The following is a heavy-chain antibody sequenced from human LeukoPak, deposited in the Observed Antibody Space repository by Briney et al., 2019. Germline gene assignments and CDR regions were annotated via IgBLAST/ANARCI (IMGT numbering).Heavy chain of an antibody. J-gene: IGHJ4*02. D-gene: IGHD5-18*01. Sequence: GGSLRLSCAASGFSFSNYWMSWVRQTPGKGLEWVANINRDGSEKYYVDSVEGQFTISRDNAKNSLFLQMNSLRVEDTAVYYCARRRGYSYGRNNYYFDYWGQGTLATVSS. CDR3: ARRRGYSYGRNNYYFDY. V-gene: IGHV3-7*03. CDR2: INRDGSEK. CDR1: GFSFSNYW.